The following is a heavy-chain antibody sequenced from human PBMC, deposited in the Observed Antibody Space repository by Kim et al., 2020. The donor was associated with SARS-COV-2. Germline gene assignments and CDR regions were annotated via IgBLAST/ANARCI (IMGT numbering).Heavy chain of an antibody. CDR3: AKGAPGAFDI. V-gene: IGHV3-23*01. CDR2: T. Sequence: TYYADSVEGRFTVSRDNSKNTLFLQMNSLRAEDTAVYYCAKGAPGAFDIWGQGTMVTVSP. J-gene: IGHJ3*02.